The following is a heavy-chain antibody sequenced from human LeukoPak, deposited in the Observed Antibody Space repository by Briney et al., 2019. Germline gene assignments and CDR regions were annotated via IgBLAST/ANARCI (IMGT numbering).Heavy chain of an antibody. V-gene: IGHV3-23*01. CDR2: ISGSGFST. CDR3: AKDFSSSSWIRFDY. D-gene: IGHD6-13*01. J-gene: IGHJ4*02. CDR1: GFTFSSYS. Sequence: GGSLRLSCAASGFTFSSYSMNWVRQTPGKGLEWVSAISGSGFSTFYADSVKGRFTISRDNSKSTLYLHMHSLSADDTALYYCAKDFSSSSWIRFDYWGQGALVTVSS.